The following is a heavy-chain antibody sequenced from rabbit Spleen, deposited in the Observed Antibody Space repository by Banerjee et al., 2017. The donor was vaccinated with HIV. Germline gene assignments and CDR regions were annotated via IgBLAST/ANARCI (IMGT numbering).Heavy chain of an antibody. CDR3: ARDLVAVIGWNFSL. Sequence: QEQLEESGGGLVKPEGSLTLTCTASGIDFSSGYWICWVRQAPGKGLEWTGCIRTSSGTTWYASWAKGRFTISKTSSTAVTLIMTSLTAADTATYFCARDLVAVIGWNFSLWGPGTLVTVS. CDR1: GIDFSSGYW. CDR2: IRTSSGTT. D-gene: IGHD1-1*01. J-gene: IGHJ4*01. V-gene: IGHV1S45*01.